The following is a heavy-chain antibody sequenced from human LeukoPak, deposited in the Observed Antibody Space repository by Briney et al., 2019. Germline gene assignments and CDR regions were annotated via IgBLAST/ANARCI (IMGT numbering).Heavy chain of an antibody. Sequence: GGSLRLSCAASGFTFSRCWMSWVRQAPGKGLEWVANIKKDASEKYYVASVRGRFTISRDNAKNSLYLQMNGLRGEDTAVYYCARLADYDSSGYFDYWGQGTLVTVSS. CDR2: IKKDASEK. V-gene: IGHV3-7*01. CDR3: ARLADYDSSGYFDY. J-gene: IGHJ4*02. CDR1: GFTFSRCW. D-gene: IGHD3-22*01.